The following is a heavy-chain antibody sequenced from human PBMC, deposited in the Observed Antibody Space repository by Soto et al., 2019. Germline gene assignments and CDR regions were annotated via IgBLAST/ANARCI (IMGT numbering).Heavy chain of an antibody. CDR2: IKSKTHGGTT. CDR1: GFTFSNAW. V-gene: IGHV3-15*07. Sequence: EVQLVESGGGLVDPGGSLRLSCEASGFTFSNAWMNWVRQAPGKGLEWVGLIKSKTHGGTTDYAETVKGRFTISRDDSKNTLYLQMNSLKTDDTAVYYCTTVLGPSYCPGWTCYYAFDIWGQGTMVTVSS. CDR3: TTVLGPSYCPGWTCYYAFDI. J-gene: IGHJ3*02. D-gene: IGHD2-15*01.